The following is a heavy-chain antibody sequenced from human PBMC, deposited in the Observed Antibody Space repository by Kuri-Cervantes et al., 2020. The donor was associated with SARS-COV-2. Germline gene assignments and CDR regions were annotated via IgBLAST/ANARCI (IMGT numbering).Heavy chain of an antibody. Sequence: GGSLRLSCTASGFTFGDYAMSWVRQAPGKGLEWVGFIRSKAYGGTTEYAASVKGRFTISRDDSKSIAYLQMNSLKTEDTAVYYCSRLMYGSGSYYPLSYWGQGTLVTDSS. CDR1: GFTFGDYA. CDR3: SRLMYGSGSYYPLSY. V-gene: IGHV3-49*04. D-gene: IGHD3-10*01. CDR2: IRSKAYGGTT. J-gene: IGHJ4*02.